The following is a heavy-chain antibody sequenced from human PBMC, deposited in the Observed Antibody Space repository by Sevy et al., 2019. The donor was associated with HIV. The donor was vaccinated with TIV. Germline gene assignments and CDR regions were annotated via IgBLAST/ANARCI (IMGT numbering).Heavy chain of an antibody. CDR2: VYYTGGT. J-gene: IGHJ3*02. V-gene: IGHV4-59*08. CDR1: GGSINSDH. CDR3: ARRNDFDI. Sequence: SETLSLTCTVSGGSINSDHWNWIRQPPGKGLEWIGYVYYTGGTNYNPSLKNRITISVDKTKNKFPLNLTSVTAADTAVYYCARRNDFDIWGQGTMVTVSS.